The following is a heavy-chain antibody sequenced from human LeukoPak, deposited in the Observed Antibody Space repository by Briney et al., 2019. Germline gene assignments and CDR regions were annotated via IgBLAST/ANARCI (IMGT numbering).Heavy chain of an antibody. CDR2: ISFDGNNK. Sequence: GGSLRLSCTASGFTFSSFTMHWVRQAPGKGLEWVAVISFDGNNKYFAVSVKGRFTISRDNSKNTMDLQMNSLRAEDTAVYYCARAATEFQNWFDPWGQGAPVTVSS. J-gene: IGHJ5*02. D-gene: IGHD5-12*01. CDR3: ARAATEFQNWFDP. CDR1: GFTFSSFT. V-gene: IGHV3-30-3*01.